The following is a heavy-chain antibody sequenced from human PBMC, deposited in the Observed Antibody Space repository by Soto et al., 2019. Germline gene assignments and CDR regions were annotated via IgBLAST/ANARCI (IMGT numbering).Heavy chain of an antibody. CDR2: INHSGST. CDR3: ARSRPRGYYYAMDV. J-gene: IGHJ6*02. V-gene: IGHV4-34*10. CDR1: GGSFSGYY. D-gene: IGHD2-15*01. Sequence: SETLSLTCAVYGGSFSGYYWSWIRQPPGKGLEWIGEINHSGSTNYNPSLKSRITISLDTPKSQFSLRLSSVTAADTAVYYCARSRPRGYYYAMDVWGQGTSVTVSS.